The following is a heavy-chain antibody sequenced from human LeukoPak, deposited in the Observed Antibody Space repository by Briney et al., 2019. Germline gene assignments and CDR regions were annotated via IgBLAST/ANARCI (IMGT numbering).Heavy chain of an antibody. J-gene: IGHJ4*02. CDR2: FDPEDGET. V-gene: IGHV1-24*01. Sequence: GASVKVSFKVSGYTLTELSMHWVRQAPGKGLEWMGGFDPEDGETIYAQKFQGRVTMTEDTSTDTAYMELSSLRSEDTAVYYCATGPPDILTGYYNVRVLLYFDYWGQGTLVTVSS. CDR1: GYTLTELS. CDR3: ATGPPDILTGYYNVRVLLYFDY. D-gene: IGHD3-9*01.